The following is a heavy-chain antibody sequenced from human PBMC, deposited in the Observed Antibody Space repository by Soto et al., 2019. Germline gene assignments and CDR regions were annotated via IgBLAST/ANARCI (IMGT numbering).Heavy chain of an antibody. J-gene: IGHJ5*02. CDR2: IYYSGST. D-gene: IGHD3-10*01. CDR3: AGGSLLLWFGELPNWFDP. V-gene: IGHV4-39*01. CDR1: GGSISSSSYY. Sequence: SETLSLTCTVSGGSISSSSYYWGWIRQPPGKGLEWIGSIYYSGSTYYNPSLKSRVTISVDTSKNQFSLKLSSVTAADTAVYYCAGGSLLLWFGELPNWFDPWGQGTLVTVSS.